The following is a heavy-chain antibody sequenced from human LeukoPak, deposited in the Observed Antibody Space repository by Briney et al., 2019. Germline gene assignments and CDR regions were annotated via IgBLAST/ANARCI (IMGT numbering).Heavy chain of an antibody. CDR3: ARGYSSSWYSIYFDY. J-gene: IGHJ4*02. V-gene: IGHV1-18*01. D-gene: IGHD6-13*01. Sequence: ASVKVSCKASGYTFTSYGISWVRQAPGQGLEWMGWISAYNGNTNYAQKLQGRVTMTTDTSTSTAYMELRSLRSDDTAVYYCARGYSSSWYSIYFDYWGQGTLVTVSS. CDR1: GYTFTSYG. CDR2: ISAYNGNT.